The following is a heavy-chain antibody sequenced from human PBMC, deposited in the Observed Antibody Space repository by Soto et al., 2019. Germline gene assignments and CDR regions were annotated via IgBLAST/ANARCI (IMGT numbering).Heavy chain of an antibody. CDR1: GGIFSTYA. V-gene: IGHV1-69*01. CDR2: IIPLFGSP. CDR3: ARDRDVYGSGIYSTSIVF. D-gene: IGHD3-10*01. J-gene: IGHJ4*02. Sequence: QVQLVQSGAEVKKPGSSVKVSCKASGGIFSTYAISWLRQAPGQGLEWMGGIIPLFGSPNYAQRFQGRVTITADESTSQAYLELSRLRSEDTAVYYCARDRDVYGSGIYSTSIVFGGQGALVTFSS.